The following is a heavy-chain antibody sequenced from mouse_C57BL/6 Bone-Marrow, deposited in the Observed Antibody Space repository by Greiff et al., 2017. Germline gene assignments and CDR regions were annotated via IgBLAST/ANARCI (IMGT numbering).Heavy chain of an antibody. D-gene: IGHD6-2*01. J-gene: IGHJ3*01. CDR2: MYPGSGST. V-gene: IGHV1-55*01. Sequence: VQLQQSGAGLVKPGASVKMSCKASGYTFTSYWITWVKQRPGQGLEWIGDMYPGSGSTNYNEKFKSKATLTVDTSSSTAYMQLSSLTSEDSAVYYCARSLQAAYWGQGTLVTVSA. CDR1: GYTFTSYW. CDR3: ARSLQAAY.